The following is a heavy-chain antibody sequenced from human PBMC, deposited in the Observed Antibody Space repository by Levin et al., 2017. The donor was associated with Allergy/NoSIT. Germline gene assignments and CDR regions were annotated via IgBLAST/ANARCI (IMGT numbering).Heavy chain of an antibody. CDR2: ISYDGSNK. J-gene: IGHJ4*02. CDR3: AKGPNIVATTDHDFDY. D-gene: IGHD5-12*01. Sequence: GGSLRLSCAASGFTFSSYGMHWVRQAPGKGLEWVAVISYDGSNKYYADSVKGRFTISRDNSKNTLYLQMNSLRAEDTAVYYCAKGPNIVATTDHDFDYWGQGTLVTVSS. V-gene: IGHV3-30*18. CDR1: GFTFSSYG.